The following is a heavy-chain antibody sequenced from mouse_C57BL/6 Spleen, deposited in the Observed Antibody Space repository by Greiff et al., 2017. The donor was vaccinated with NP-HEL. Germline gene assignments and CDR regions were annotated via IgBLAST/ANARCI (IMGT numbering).Heavy chain of an antibody. CDR3: ARNLYYGNYLDPY. V-gene: IGHV1-84*01. CDR1: GYTFTDYY. CDR2: IYPGCGNT. J-gene: IGHJ2*01. D-gene: IGHD2-1*01. Sequence: QLQESGPELVKPGASVKISCKASGYTFTDYYINWVKQRPGQGLEWIGWIYPGCGNTMYNEKFKGKATLPVDTSSSTAYMQLSSLTSEDSAVYFSARNLYYGNYLDPYWGQGTTLTVSS.